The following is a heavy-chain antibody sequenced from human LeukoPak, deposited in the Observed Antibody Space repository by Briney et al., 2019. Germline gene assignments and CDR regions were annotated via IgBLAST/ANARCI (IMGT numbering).Heavy chain of an antibody. Sequence: GGSLRLSCAASGFTFSSYWMSWVRQAPGKGLEWVANIKQDGSEKHYVDSVKGRFTISRDNARNSLYLQMNNLRVEDTAVYYCARDSTGGWNDYWGQGTLVTVSS. CDR1: GFTFSSYW. CDR2: IKQDGSEK. D-gene: IGHD7-27*01. CDR3: ARDSTGGWNDY. V-gene: IGHV3-7*01. J-gene: IGHJ4*02.